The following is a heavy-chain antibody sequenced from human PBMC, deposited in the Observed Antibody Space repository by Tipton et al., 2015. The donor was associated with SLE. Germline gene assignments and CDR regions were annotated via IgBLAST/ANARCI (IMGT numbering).Heavy chain of an antibody. Sequence: TLSLTCAVYGGSFSGYYWTWIRQTPGKGLEWIGEINHSGTTNYNPSLKSRVTISVDTSKNQFSLKLGSVTAADTAVHYCARMGLYARDAFDIWGQGTTVTVSS. CDR3: ARMGLYARDAFDI. D-gene: IGHD3-16*01. CDR1: GGSFSGYY. CDR2: INHSGTT. J-gene: IGHJ3*02. V-gene: IGHV4-34*01.